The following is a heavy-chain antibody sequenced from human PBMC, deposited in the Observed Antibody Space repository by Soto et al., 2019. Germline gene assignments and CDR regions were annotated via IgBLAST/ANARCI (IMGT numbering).Heavy chain of an antibody. D-gene: IGHD3-3*01. CDR2: MSHDENRK. CDR1: GFTFAHYV. CDR3: AKDYDFWSASVNPYFDS. Sequence: QARLVESGGGVVQPGTSLRLSCAASGFTFAHYVMHWVRHSPGKGLEWVAFMSHDENRKLYSDSVKGRFTISRDNSKSTLYLQMSRLRAEDTAVYYCAKDYDFWSASVNPYFDSWGLGTLVTVSS. J-gene: IGHJ4*02. V-gene: IGHV3-30*18.